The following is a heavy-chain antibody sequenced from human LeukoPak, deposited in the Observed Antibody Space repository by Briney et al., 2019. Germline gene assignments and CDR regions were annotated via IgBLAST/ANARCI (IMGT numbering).Heavy chain of an antibody. V-gene: IGHV1-3*01. CDR3: ARARYYLDSSGYPYDY. Sequence: GASVKVSCKASGYTFTSYAIHWVRQAPGQGLEWMGWINAGNGNTKYSQRFQGRVSITRDRSASTAYMELSSLRSEDTAVYYCARARYYLDSSGYPYDYWGQGTLVTVSS. D-gene: IGHD3-22*01. CDR1: GYTFTSYA. CDR2: INAGNGNT. J-gene: IGHJ4*02.